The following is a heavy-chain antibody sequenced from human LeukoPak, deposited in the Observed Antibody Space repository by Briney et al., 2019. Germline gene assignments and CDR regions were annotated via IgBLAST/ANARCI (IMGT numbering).Heavy chain of an antibody. Sequence: GGSLRLSCSASGFTFSRYAMHWVRQAPGKGLEYVSAISSNGGSTYYPDSVNGRFTISRDNSKNTLYLQMSSLRAEDTAVYYCVKDGSGSYYTYYFDYWGQGTLVTVSS. V-gene: IGHV3-64D*06. D-gene: IGHD3-10*01. CDR2: ISSNGGST. CDR1: GFTFSRYA. J-gene: IGHJ4*02. CDR3: VKDGSGSYYTYYFDY.